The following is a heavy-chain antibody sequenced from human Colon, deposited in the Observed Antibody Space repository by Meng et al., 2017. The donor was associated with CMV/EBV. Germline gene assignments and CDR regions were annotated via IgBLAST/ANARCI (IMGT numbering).Heavy chain of an antibody. CDR2: VFYIGNT. J-gene: IGHJ4*02. Sequence: GSLRLSCTVSGGPVNSGSYYWSWIRQPPGKGLEWIGHVFYIGNTNYNPSLKSRVSMSIDTSKNQFSLRLSSVTAADTALYYCARDVVYPYYFDSWGQGIPVTVSS. CDR3: ARDVVYPYYFDS. V-gene: IGHV4-61*01. CDR1: GGPVNSGSYY. D-gene: IGHD1-14*01.